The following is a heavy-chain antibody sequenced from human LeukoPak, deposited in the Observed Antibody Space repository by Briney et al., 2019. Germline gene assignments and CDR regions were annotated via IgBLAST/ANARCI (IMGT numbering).Heavy chain of an antibody. CDR2: INHSGST. Sequence: SSETLSLTCAVYGGSFSGYYWSWIRQPPGKGLEWIGEINHSGSTNYNPSLKSRVTISVDTSKNQFSLKLSSVTAADTAVYYCARRGYYGSGSYPDYWGQGTLVTVSS. V-gene: IGHV4-34*01. CDR3: ARRGYYGSGSYPDY. J-gene: IGHJ4*02. CDR1: GGSFSGYY. D-gene: IGHD3-10*01.